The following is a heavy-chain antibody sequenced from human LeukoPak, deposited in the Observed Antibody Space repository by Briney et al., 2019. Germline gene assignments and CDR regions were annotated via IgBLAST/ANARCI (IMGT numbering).Heavy chain of an antibody. CDR1: GFTFSSYA. CDR2: ISYDGSNK. Sequence: PGRSLRLSCAASGFTFSSYAMHWVRQAPGKGLEWVAVISYDGSNKYYADSVKGRFTISRDNSKNTLYLQMNSLRAEDTAVYYCARDLEDIVVVPAANGMDVWGQGTTVTVSS. CDR3: ARDLEDIVVVPAANGMDV. J-gene: IGHJ6*02. V-gene: IGHV3-30-3*01. D-gene: IGHD2-2*01.